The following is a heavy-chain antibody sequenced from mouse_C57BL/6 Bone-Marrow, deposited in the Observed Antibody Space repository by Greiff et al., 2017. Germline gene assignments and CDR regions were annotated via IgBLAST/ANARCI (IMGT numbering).Heavy chain of an antibody. CDR1: GFNIKDDY. D-gene: IGHD1-1*01. CDR2: IDPENGDT. CDR3: TTGLYGSSPYWYFDV. V-gene: IGHV14-4*01. J-gene: IGHJ1*03. Sequence: EVQLQQSGAELVRPGASVKLSCTASGFNIKDDYMHWVKQRPEQGLEWIGWIDPENGDTEYASKFQGKGTITADTSSNTAYLQLSSLTSEDTAVYYCTTGLYGSSPYWYFDVWGTGTTVTVAS.